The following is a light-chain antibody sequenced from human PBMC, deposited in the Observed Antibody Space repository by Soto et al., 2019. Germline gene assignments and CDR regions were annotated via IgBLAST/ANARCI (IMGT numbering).Light chain of an antibody. V-gene: IGKV1-8*01. CDR3: QQYNNWPPIT. CDR1: QGIRSY. J-gene: IGKJ5*01. Sequence: IRNTKFPSSHSSSTRDSLTITCRESQGIRSYLDWYQQKPGKAPKLLIYAASTLQSGVPSRFSGSGSGTDLTLTISCLQSEDFGVYYCQQYNNWPPITFGQGTRLEIK. CDR2: AAS.